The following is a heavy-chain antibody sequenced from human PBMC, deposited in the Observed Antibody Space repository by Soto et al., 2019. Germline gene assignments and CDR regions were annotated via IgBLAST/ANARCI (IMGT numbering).Heavy chain of an antibody. J-gene: IGHJ6*02. V-gene: IGHV4-38-2*02. CDR2: IYHSGST. CDR1: GYSISSGYY. CDR3: ARERWIQLWLRAGDYYYGMDV. D-gene: IGHD5-18*01. Sequence: SETLSLTCAVSGYSISSGYYWGWIRQPPGKGLEWIGSIYHSGSTYYNPSLKSRVTISVDTSKNQFSLKLSSVTAADTAVYYCARERWIQLWLRAGDYYYGMDVWGQGTTVTVSS.